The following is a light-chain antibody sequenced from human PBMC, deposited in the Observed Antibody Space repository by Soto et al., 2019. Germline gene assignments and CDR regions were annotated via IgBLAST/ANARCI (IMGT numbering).Light chain of an antibody. J-gene: IGLJ1*01. CDR3: CSYAGSYTFDV. V-gene: IGLV2-11*01. Sequence: QSALTQPRSVSGSPGQSVTISCTGTSSDVGNYNYVPWYQQHPGKAPKLMIYDVSKRPSGVPDRFSGSKSGNTASLTISGLQAEDEADYYCCSYAGSYTFDVFGTGTKLTVL. CDR1: SSDVGNYNY. CDR2: DVS.